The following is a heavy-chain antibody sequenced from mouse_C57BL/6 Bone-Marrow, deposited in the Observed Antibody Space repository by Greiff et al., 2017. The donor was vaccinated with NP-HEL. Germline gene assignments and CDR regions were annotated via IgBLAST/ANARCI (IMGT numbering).Heavy chain of an antibody. V-gene: IGHV1-80*01. CDR2: IYPGDGDT. J-gene: IGHJ4*01. CDR3: ARGDYGSSRFGYAMDY. CDR1: GYAFSSYW. Sequence: VKLQESGAELVKPGASVKISRKASGYAFSSYWMNWVKERPGKGLEWIGQIYPGDGDTKYNGKFKGKATLTADKSSSTAYMQVSSLTSEDSAVYFCARGDYGSSRFGYAMDYWGQGTSVTVSS. D-gene: IGHD1-1*01.